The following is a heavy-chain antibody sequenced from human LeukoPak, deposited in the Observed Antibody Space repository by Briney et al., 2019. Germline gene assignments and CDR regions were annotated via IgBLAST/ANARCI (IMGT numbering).Heavy chain of an antibody. Sequence: GGSLRLSCEVSGLTFSAYWMTWVRQAPGKGLEWVATIKQDGAEKYYVDSVKGRFTISRDNAKNSLYLQMNSLRAEDTAVYYCARNVYWGQGTLVTVSS. CDR3: ARNVY. CDR1: GLTFSAYW. J-gene: IGHJ4*02. CDR2: IKQDGAEK. V-gene: IGHV3-7*01.